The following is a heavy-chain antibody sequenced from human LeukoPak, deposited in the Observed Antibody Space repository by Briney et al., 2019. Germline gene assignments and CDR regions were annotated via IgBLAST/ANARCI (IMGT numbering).Heavy chain of an antibody. CDR2: IYTSGST. CDR1: GGSISSGSYY. D-gene: IGHD3-3*01. V-gene: IGHV4-61*02. Sequence: NSSETLSLTCTVSGGSISSGSYYWSWIRQPAGKGLEWIGRIYTSGSTNYNPSLKSRVTISVDTSKNQFSLKLSSVTAADTAVYYCARAGYGFLEWPVQYYFVYWGQGTLVTVSS. J-gene: IGHJ4*02. CDR3: ARAGYGFLEWPVQYYFVY.